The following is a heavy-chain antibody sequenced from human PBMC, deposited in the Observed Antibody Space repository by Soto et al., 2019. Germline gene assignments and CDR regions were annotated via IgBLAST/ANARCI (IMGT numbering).Heavy chain of an antibody. V-gene: IGHV4-39*01. CDR2: MYYSGST. Sequence: QLQLQESGPGLVKPSETLSLTCTVSGGSISSSSYYWGWIRQPPGKGLEWIGSMYYSGSTYYNPYLKSRVTISVDTSKNQFSLKLSSVTAADTAVYYCARRVGMIVVVTPYYFDYWGQGTLVTVSS. D-gene: IGHD3-22*01. CDR3: ARRVGMIVVVTPYYFDY. J-gene: IGHJ4*02. CDR1: GGSISSSSYY.